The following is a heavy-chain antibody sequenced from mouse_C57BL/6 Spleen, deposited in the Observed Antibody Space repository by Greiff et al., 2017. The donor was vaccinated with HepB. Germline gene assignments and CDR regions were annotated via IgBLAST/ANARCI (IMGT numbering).Heavy chain of an antibody. CDR3: ARDYSNSY. J-gene: IGHJ3*01. V-gene: IGHV1-54*01. Sequence: VHLVESGAELVRPGTSVKVSCKASGYAFTNYLIEWVKQRPGQGLEWIGVINPGSGGTNYNEKFKGKATLTADKSSSTAYMQLSSLTSEDSAVYFCARDYSNSYWGQGTLVTVSA. CDR2: INPGSGGT. D-gene: IGHD2-5*01. CDR1: GYAFTNYL.